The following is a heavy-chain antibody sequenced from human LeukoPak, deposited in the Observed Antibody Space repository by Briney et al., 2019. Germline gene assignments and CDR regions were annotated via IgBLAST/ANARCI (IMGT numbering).Heavy chain of an antibody. Sequence: ASVKVSCKASGYTFTGYYMHWVRQAPGQGLEWMGWINPNSGGTNYAQKFQGRVTMTRDTSISTAYMELSRLRSDDSAVYYCARLQFWSGYYSYFDYWGQGTLVTVSS. CDR2: INPNSGGT. CDR3: ARLQFWSGYYSYFDY. V-gene: IGHV1-2*02. J-gene: IGHJ4*02. D-gene: IGHD3-3*01. CDR1: GYTFTGYY.